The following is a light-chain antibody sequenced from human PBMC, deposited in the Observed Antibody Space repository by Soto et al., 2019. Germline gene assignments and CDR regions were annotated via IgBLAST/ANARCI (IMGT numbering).Light chain of an antibody. V-gene: IGKV1-12*01. CDR1: QVISSW. CDR2: GAT. Sequence: IQMTQSPSSVSAAVGDRVTITCRASQVISSWLAWYQQRPGTAPKLLIYGATTLRSGVPSRFSGSESGTLFTLTITSLQPEDSATYYCQQASSFPLTFGGGTKVEIQ. CDR3: QQASSFPLT. J-gene: IGKJ4*01.